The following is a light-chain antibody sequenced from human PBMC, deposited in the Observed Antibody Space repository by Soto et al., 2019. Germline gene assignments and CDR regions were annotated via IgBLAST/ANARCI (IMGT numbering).Light chain of an antibody. V-gene: IGLV2-14*01. Sequence: QPVLTQPASVSGSPGQSITISFTGTSSDVGGHNYVSWFQQHPGKAPKLIIFEVSKRPSGVSHRFSGSKSGNTASLTISGLQTEDEADYHCSSYTISNTLYVFGSGTKVTVL. J-gene: IGLJ1*01. CDR1: SSDVGGHNY. CDR2: EVS. CDR3: SSYTISNTLYV.